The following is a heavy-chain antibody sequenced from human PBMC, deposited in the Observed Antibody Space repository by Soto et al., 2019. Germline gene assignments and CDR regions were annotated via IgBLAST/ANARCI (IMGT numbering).Heavy chain of an antibody. J-gene: IGHJ4*02. Sequence: GGSLRLSCAASGFTFSSYGMHWVRQAPGKGLEWVAVISYDGSNKYYADSVKGRFTISRDNSKNTLYLQMNSLRAEDTAVYYCAKDMWDSSGYQEYYFDYWGQGTLVTVSS. CDR2: ISYDGSNK. CDR3: AKDMWDSSGYQEYYFDY. CDR1: GFTFSSYG. D-gene: IGHD3-22*01. V-gene: IGHV3-30*18.